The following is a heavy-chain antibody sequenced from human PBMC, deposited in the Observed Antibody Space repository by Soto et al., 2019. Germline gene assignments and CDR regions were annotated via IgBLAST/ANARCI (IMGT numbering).Heavy chain of an antibody. V-gene: IGHV1-2*02. CDR1: GYTLTDNY. J-gene: IGHJ4*02. CDR2: INPNGDT. D-gene: IGHD4-17*01. CDR3: ARSLTTLTTLLDY. Sequence: QVPLVQSGAEVKRPGASVKVSCKASGYTLTDNYMHWVREAPGQGLEWMGWINPNGDTNYAQKFQGRVTMTRDTSISTAYMELSRLRSDDTAVYYCARSLTTLTTLLDYWGQGTLVTVSS.